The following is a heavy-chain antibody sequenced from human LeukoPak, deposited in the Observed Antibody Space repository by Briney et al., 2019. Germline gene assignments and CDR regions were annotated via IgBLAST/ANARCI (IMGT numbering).Heavy chain of an antibody. D-gene: IGHD6-13*01. CDR1: GFTFSASA. CDR3: AKATDGGQMVPFAFDH. CDR2: IRSKTNNYAT. J-gene: IGHJ4*02. Sequence: GGSLRLSCAASGFTFSASAMHRVRQASGKGLEWVGRIRSKTNNYATEYAVSVEGRFTISRDDSKNTVYLQMNSLRAEDTAVYYCAKATDGGQMVPFAFDHWGQGTLVTVSS. V-gene: IGHV3-73*01.